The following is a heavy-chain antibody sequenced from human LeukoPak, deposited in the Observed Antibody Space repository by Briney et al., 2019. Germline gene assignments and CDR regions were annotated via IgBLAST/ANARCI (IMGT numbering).Heavy chain of an antibody. CDR1: GFTFSSYS. Sequence: GGSLRLSCAASGFTFSSYSMNWVRQAPGKGLEWVSYISSSSTIYYADSVKGRFTISRDNAKNTLYLQMNSLRAEDTAVYYCARDPGYYDSSGYTYYYYYYMDVWGKGTTVTVSS. CDR2: ISSSSTI. CDR3: ARDPGYYDSSGYTYYYYYYMDV. V-gene: IGHV3-48*04. J-gene: IGHJ6*03. D-gene: IGHD3-22*01.